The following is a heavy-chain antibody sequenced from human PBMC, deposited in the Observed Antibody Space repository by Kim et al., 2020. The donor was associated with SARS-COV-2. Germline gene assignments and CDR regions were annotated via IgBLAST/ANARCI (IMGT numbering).Heavy chain of an antibody. V-gene: IGHV3-30*04. Sequence: GGSLRLSCAASGFTFSSYAMHWVRQAPGKGLEWVAVISYDGTDKYYADSVKGRFTISRDISKNTLHLQMNSLRAEDTALYYCARDGQLDYWGQGALVTVSS. CDR1: GFTFSSYA. D-gene: IGHD5-18*01. CDR2: ISYDGTDK. J-gene: IGHJ4*02. CDR3: ARDGQLDY.